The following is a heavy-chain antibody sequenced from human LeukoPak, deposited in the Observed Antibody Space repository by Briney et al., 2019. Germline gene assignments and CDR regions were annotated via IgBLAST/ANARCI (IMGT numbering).Heavy chain of an antibody. CDR3: GKEDAYYYDSSGYQGV. D-gene: IGHD3-22*01. Sequence: PGGSLRLSCAASGFTFSSYAMSWVRQAPGKGLEWVSAISGSGGSTYYADSVKGRFTISRDNSKNTLYLQMNSLRAEDTAVYDCGKEDAYYYDSSGYQGVWGQGTLVTVSS. J-gene: IGHJ4*02. CDR1: GFTFSSYA. CDR2: ISGSGGST. V-gene: IGHV3-23*01.